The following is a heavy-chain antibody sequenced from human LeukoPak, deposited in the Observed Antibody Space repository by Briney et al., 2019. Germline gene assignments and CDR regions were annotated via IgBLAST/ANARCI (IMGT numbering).Heavy chain of an antibody. J-gene: IGHJ4*02. CDR2: IYPSGRT. CDR1: LGSISGYY. Sequence: SEGLSLTSAVPLGSISGYYSTWIPHRPGERLEWIGRIYPSGRTNYNPSLKSRVTMSVETSKNQFSLKLSSVTAADTAVYYCARENSGSYREFDYWGQGTLVTVSS. V-gene: IGHV4-4*07. D-gene: IGHD1-26*01. CDR3: ARENSGSYREFDY.